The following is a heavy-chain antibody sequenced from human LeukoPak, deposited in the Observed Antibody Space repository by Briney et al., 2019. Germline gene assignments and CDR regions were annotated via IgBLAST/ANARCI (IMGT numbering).Heavy chain of an antibody. V-gene: IGHV3-7*01. Sequence: PGGSLRLSCAASGFSFSSYWMSWVRQAPGKGLEWVAYINQGGSEKYYVGSVRGRFTISRDDAKNSLYLQMNSLRAEDTAVYSCARGADGVSSNSRGWFDPWGQGTLVTVSS. CDR3: ARGADGVSSNSRGWFDP. CDR2: INQGGSEK. J-gene: IGHJ5*02. D-gene: IGHD2-15*01. CDR1: GFSFSSYW.